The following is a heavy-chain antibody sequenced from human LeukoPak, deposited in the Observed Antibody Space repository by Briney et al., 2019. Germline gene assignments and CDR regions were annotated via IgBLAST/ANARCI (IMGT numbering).Heavy chain of an antibody. CDR1: GCTLSSYG. Sequence: GGSLILSCAASGCTLSSYGMHWVRQVPGKGPEWVAVISNDGSKKYYADSAKGRFTISRDNSKNTLYLQMNSLRAEDTAVYYCAKEVRGVIMEGYFDYWGQGLLVTVSS. D-gene: IGHD3-10*01. J-gene: IGHJ4*02. CDR3: AKEVRGVIMEGYFDY. CDR2: ISNDGSKK. V-gene: IGHV3-30*18.